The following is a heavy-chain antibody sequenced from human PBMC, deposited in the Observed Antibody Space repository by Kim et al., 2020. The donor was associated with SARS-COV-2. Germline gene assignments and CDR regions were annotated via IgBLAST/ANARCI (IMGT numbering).Heavy chain of an antibody. CDR2: IDPSDSYT. CDR1: GYSFTSYW. V-gene: IGHV5-10-1*01. J-gene: IGHJ4*02. D-gene: IGHD3-3*01. CDR3: ARLSLRFLEYDGNPTRVDY. Sequence: GESLKISCKGSGYSFTSYWISWVRQMPEKGLEWMGRIDPSDSYTNYSPSFQGHVTISADKSISTAYLQWSSLKASDTAMYYCARLSLRFLEYDGNPTRVDYWGQGTLVTVSS.